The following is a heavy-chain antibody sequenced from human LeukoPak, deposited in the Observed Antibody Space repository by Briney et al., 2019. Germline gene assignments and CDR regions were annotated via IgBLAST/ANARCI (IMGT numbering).Heavy chain of an antibody. CDR3: ARGTLAGVYYFDY. CDR2: IIPILGIA. Sequence: SVKVSCKASGGTFSSYAISWVRQAPGQGLEWMGRIIPILGIANYAQKFQGRVTITADKSTSTAYMELSSLRSEDTAVYYCARGTLAGVYYFDYWGQGTLVTVSS. J-gene: IGHJ4*02. D-gene: IGHD2-15*01. CDR1: GGTFSSYA. V-gene: IGHV1-69*04.